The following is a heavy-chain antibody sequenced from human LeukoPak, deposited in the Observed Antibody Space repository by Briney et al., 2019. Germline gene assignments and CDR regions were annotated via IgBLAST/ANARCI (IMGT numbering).Heavy chain of an antibody. D-gene: IGHD6-19*01. CDR1: GFTFSSYG. CDR2: ISYDGSNK. CDR3: AKTRISGWFLRNYGMDV. V-gene: IGHV3-30*18. Sequence: GRSLRLSCAASGFTFSSYGMHWVRQAQGKGLEWVAVISYDGSNKYYADSVKGRFTISRDNSKNTLYLQMNSLRAEDTAVYYCAKTRISGWFLRNYGMDVWGKGTTVTVSS. J-gene: IGHJ6*04.